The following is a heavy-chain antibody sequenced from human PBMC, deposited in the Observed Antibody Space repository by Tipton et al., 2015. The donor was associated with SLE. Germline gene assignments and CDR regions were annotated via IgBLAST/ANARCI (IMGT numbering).Heavy chain of an antibody. Sequence: SLRLSCAASGFTFRNYAMTWVRQAPGKGLEWVSAITDDGGSTFHADSVKGRFAISRDNSKSTLYLQMNSLRAEDTAVYYCAKGSAAGRPYYFDYWGQGTLVTVSS. CDR1: GFTFRNYA. V-gene: IGHV3-23*01. J-gene: IGHJ4*02. CDR2: ITDDGGST. D-gene: IGHD6-13*01. CDR3: AKGSAAGRPYYFDY.